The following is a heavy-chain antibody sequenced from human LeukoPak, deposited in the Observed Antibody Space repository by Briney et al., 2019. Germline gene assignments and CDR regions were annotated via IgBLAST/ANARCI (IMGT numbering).Heavy chain of an antibody. CDR1: GFTFSSYS. CDR2: ISSSSSYI. V-gene: IGHV3-21*01. CDR3: ARVRWLSAAGTEGNFDY. D-gene: IGHD6-13*01. J-gene: IGHJ4*02. Sequence: GGSLRLSCAASGFTFSSYSMNWVRQAPGKGLEWVSSISSSSSYIYYADSVKGRFTISRDNAKNSLYLQMDSLRAEDTAVYYCARVRWLSAAGTEGNFDYWGQGTLGTVSS.